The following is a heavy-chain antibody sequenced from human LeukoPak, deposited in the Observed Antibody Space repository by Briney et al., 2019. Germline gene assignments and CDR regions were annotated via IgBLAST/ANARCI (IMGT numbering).Heavy chain of an antibody. Sequence: PSETLSLTCTVYGGSFSGYYWSWIRQPPGKGLEWIGEINHSGSTNYNPSLKSRVTISVDTSKNQFSLKLSSVTAADTAVYYCARGPDIVATSPVDYWGQGTLVTVSS. CDR1: GGSFSGYY. CDR2: INHSGST. D-gene: IGHD5-12*01. V-gene: IGHV4-34*01. J-gene: IGHJ4*02. CDR3: ARGPDIVATSPVDY.